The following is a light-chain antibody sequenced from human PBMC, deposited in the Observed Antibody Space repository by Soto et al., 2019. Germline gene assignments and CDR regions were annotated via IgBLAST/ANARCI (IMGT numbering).Light chain of an antibody. CDR1: QSVSSSY. Sequence: EIVLTQSPGTLSLSPGERATLSCRASQSVSSSYLAWYQQKHGQTPRLLIYGASSRATGIPDRFSGSGSGTDFTLTISRLEPEDFAVYYCQQFGNSPYTFGQGTKLDIK. V-gene: IGKV3-20*01. CDR3: QQFGNSPYT. CDR2: GAS. J-gene: IGKJ2*01.